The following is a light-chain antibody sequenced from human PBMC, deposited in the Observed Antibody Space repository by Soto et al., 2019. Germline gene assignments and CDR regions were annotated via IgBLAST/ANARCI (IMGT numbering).Light chain of an antibody. J-gene: IGLJ3*02. CDR3: SSYATSRTRPWV. CDR2: EVS. V-gene: IGLV2-14*01. Sequence: QSALTQPASVSGSPGQSITISCTGTSSDVGGYNYVSWYQQHPGKAPKLMIYEVSNRPSGVSNRFSGSKSGNTASLTISGLQAEDEAGYYCSSYATSRTRPWVFGGGTKLTVL. CDR1: SSDVGGYNY.